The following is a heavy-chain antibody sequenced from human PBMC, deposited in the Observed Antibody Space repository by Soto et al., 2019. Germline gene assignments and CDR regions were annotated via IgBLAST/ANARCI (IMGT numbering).Heavy chain of an antibody. J-gene: IGHJ6*02. D-gene: IGHD4-17*01. CDR2: ISYDGSNK. CDR1: GFTFSSYG. Sequence: GGSLRLSCAASGFTFSSYGMHWVRQAPGKGLEWVAVISYDGSNKYYADSVKGRFTISRDNSKNTLYLQMNSLRAEDTAVYYCARVTTRGYYYGMDVWGQGTTVTVSS. V-gene: IGHV3-30*03. CDR3: ARVTTRGYYYGMDV.